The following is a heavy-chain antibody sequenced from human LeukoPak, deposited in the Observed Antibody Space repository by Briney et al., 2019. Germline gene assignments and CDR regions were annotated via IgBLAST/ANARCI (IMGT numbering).Heavy chain of an antibody. CDR3: ARGHYSFDS. CDR2: ISSSGNSI. CDR1: GFSFKSYE. V-gene: IGHV3-48*03. Sequence: GGSLRLSCAASGFSFKSYEMTWVRQAPGKGLEWVSYISSSGNSIYYADSVEGRFTISRDNAKSSLYLQMDSLRAEDAALYYCARGHYSFDSWGQGALVTVSS. J-gene: IGHJ4*02.